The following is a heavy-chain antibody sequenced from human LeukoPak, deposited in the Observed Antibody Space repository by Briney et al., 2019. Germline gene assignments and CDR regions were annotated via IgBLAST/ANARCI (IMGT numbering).Heavy chain of an antibody. J-gene: IGHJ4*02. V-gene: IGHV3-23*01. D-gene: IGHD1-26*01. CDR3: AKSPGGATTEFDY. Sequence: GGSLRLSCAASGFTFSSYAMSWVRQAPGKGLEWVSSISGSGGSTYYADSVKGRFTISRDNSKNTLYLQMNSLRAEDTAIYYCAKSPGGATTEFDYWGQGTLVTVSS. CDR1: GFTFSSYA. CDR2: ISGSGGST.